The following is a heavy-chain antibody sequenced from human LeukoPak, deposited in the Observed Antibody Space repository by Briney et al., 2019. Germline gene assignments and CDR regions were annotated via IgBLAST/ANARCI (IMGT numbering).Heavy chain of an antibody. CDR3: ARGKYAGSVDF. J-gene: IGHJ4*02. V-gene: IGHV4-39*01. Sequence: SETLSLTCTVSGGSISSYSWGWIRQPPGKGLEWLGTIYYSGNIYYTGSTYYNPSLESRVAISADTSKNQLSLKLSSVTAADTAVYCCARGKYAGSVDFWGQGTLVTVSS. CDR1: GGSISSYS. D-gene: IGHD3-10*01. CDR2: IYYSGNIYYTGST.